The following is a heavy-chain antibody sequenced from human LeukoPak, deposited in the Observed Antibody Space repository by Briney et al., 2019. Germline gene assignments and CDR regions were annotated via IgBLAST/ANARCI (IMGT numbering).Heavy chain of an antibody. CDR3: ARGGCSGGSCYTAHDAFDI. D-gene: IGHD2-15*01. J-gene: IGHJ3*02. CDR2: IYTSGST. CDR1: GGSISSYY. V-gene: IGHV4-4*07. Sequence: SETLSLTCTVSGGSISSYYWSWIRRPAGKGLEWIGRIYTSGSTNYNPSLKSRVTMSVDTSKNQFSLKLSSVTAADTAVYYCARGGCSGGSCYTAHDAFDIWGQGTMVTVSS.